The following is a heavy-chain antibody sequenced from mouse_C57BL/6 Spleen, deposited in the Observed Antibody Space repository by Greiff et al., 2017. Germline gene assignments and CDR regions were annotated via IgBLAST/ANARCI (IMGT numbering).Heavy chain of an antibody. CDR2: ISDGGSYT. V-gene: IGHV5-4*01. J-gene: IGHJ3*01. CDR3: ARGDYGSSSSFAY. Sequence: EVQGVESGGGLVKPGGSLKLSCAASGFTFSSYAMSWVRQTPEKRLEWVATISDGGSYTYYPDNVKGRFTISRDNAKNNLYLQMSQLKSEDTAMYYCARGDYGSSSSFAYWGQGTLVTVSA. D-gene: IGHD1-1*01. CDR1: GFTFSSYA.